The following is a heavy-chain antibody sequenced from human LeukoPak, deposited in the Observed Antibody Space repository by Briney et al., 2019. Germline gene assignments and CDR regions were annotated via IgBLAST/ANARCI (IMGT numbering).Heavy chain of an antibody. D-gene: IGHD4-17*01. Sequence: SETLSLTCTGSGGSLSNYYWNWIRQPAGGGVEWIGRINTSGKTNYNPSLKSRGTMSVDTTKTQVSLKLGSVTAADTAVYYCAREKDYGDSRGLDPWGQGTLVTVSS. CDR2: INTSGKT. J-gene: IGHJ5*02. CDR1: GGSLSNYY. V-gene: IGHV4-4*07. CDR3: AREKDYGDSRGLDP.